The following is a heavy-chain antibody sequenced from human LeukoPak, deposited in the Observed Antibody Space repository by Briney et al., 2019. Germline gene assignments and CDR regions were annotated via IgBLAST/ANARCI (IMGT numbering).Heavy chain of an antibody. J-gene: IGHJ4*02. Sequence: GESLKISCKGSGYTFISYWIGWVRQMPGKGLELMGIIYPGDSDTRYSPSFQGQVTISADKSISTAYLQWGSLQASDTAMYYCARRGVVGAAPDYWGQGTLVTVSS. D-gene: IGHD2-15*01. CDR2: IYPGDSDT. V-gene: IGHV5-51*01. CDR1: GYTFISYW. CDR3: ARRGVVGAAPDY.